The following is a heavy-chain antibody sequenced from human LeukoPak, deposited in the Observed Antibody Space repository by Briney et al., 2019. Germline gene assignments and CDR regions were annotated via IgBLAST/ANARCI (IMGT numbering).Heavy chain of an antibody. CDR3: ARHVPGEYSSRFNWFDP. J-gene: IGHJ5*02. CDR2: FYSGGGT. D-gene: IGHD6-13*01. CDR1: GGSISSYY. V-gene: IGHV4-4*07. Sequence: SETLSLTCTVSGGSISSYYWSWIRQPAGKGLEWIGRFYSGGGTNYNPSLKSRVTVSVGTSKNQFTLKLTSVTAADTAVYYCARHVPGEYSSRFNWFDPWGQGTLVTVSS.